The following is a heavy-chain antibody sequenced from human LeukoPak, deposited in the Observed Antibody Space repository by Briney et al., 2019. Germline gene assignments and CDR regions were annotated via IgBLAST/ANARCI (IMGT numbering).Heavy chain of an antibody. D-gene: IGHD3-9*01. CDR1: GFTFSSYG. CDR2: ISGSGGST. J-gene: IGHJ4*02. V-gene: IGHV3-23*01. Sequence: QAGGSLRLSCAASGFTFSSYGMSWVRQAPGKGLEWVSAISGSGGSTYYADSVKGRFTISRDNSKNTLYLQMNSLRAEDTAVYYCAKCAGYYLASYFDYWGQGTLVTVSS. CDR3: AKCAGYYLASYFDY.